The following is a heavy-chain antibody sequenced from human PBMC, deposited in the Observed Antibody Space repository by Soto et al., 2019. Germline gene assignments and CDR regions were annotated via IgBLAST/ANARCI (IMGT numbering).Heavy chain of an antibody. D-gene: IGHD3-10*01. J-gene: IGHJ4*02. V-gene: IGHV1-69*13. Sequence: SVKVSCKASGGTFSIYAISCVLQSPLQGLEWMGGIIPIFGTANYAQKFQGRVTITADESTSTAYMGLSSLRSEDTAVYYCARTGRFGELYHQAFDYWGQGTLVTVSS. CDR1: GGTFSIYA. CDR3: ARTGRFGELYHQAFDY. CDR2: IIPIFGTA.